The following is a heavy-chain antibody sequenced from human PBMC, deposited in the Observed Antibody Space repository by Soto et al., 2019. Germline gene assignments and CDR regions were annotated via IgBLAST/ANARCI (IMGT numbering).Heavy chain of an antibody. D-gene: IGHD6-13*01. Sequence: ASVKGSCKASGYTFTFRYPHWVRQAPGQALEWMGWITPFKSDTNYAQKFQDRVTITRDRSVSTAYMELSNLRSDDTAMYYCARFICAASDAFDFWGQGTMVTVSS. J-gene: IGHJ3*01. CDR2: ITPFKSDT. CDR3: ARFICAASDAFDF. V-gene: IGHV1-45*02. CDR1: GYTFTFRY.